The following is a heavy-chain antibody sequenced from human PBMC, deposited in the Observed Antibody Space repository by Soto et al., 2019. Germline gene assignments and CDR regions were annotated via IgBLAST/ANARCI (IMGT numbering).Heavy chain of an antibody. D-gene: IGHD4-17*01. J-gene: IGHJ4*02. CDR3: ASHRPTTYGYYFDY. V-gene: IGHV5-51*01. Sequence: PGESLKISCKGSGYIFTSHWIGWVRQMPGKGLEWLGIIYPGDSDTRYSPSFQGQVTISADKSITTAYLQWSSLKASDTAMYYCASHRPTTYGYYFDYWGQGTLVTVSS. CDR2: IYPGDSDT. CDR1: GYIFTSHW.